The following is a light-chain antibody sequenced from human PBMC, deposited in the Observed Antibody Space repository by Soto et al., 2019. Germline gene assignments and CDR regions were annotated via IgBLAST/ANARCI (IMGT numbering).Light chain of an antibody. CDR3: QQYYSTPRT. Sequence: DIVMTQSPDSLAVSLGERATINCKSSQNVLYSSNNQNYLAWYQQKPGQPPKLLIYWASTRESGVPDRFSGSGSGTDVTLTISRLQAEDVAVYYCQQYYSTPRTFGQGTKVEIK. CDR1: QNVLYSSNNQNY. CDR2: WAS. V-gene: IGKV4-1*01. J-gene: IGKJ1*01.